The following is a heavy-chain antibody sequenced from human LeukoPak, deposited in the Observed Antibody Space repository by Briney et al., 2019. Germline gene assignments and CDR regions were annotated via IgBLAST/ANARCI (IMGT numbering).Heavy chain of an antibody. V-gene: IGHV3-15*07. Sequence: GGSLRLSCVSSGFTFAKVWMNWIRQAPGKDLEWVGRIKTNTDGEPTDYAAPVEGRFVISRDDSKKTLYLQMNSLRVDDTALYFCTTGIDDGGGYWGQGTMVTVSS. CDR1: GFTFAKVW. J-gene: IGHJ4*02. CDR2: IKTNTDGEPT. D-gene: IGHD1-1*01. CDR3: TTGIDDGGGY.